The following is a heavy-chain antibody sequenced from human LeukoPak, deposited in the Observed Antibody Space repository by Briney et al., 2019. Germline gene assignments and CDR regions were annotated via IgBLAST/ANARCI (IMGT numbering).Heavy chain of an antibody. CDR2: INPNSGGT. CDR3: ARGGITIFGVVIISFDY. D-gene: IGHD3-3*01. J-gene: IGHJ4*02. V-gene: IGHV1-2*02. Sequence: ASVKVSCKASGYTFTGYYMHWVRQAPGQGLEWMGWINPNSGGTNYAQKFQGRVTMTRDTSISTAYMELSRLRSDDTAVYYCARGGITIFGVVIISFDYWGQGTLVTVSS. CDR1: GYTFTGYY.